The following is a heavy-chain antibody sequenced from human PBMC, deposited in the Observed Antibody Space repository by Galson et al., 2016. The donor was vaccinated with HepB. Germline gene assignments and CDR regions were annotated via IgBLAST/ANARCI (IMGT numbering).Heavy chain of an antibody. V-gene: IGHV3-23*01. CDR2: ISASGAGT. CDR3: AKEISVAGVNGLPSDY. Sequence: SLRLSCAASGFAFSSHSMNWVRQAPGKGLEWVSGISASGAGTYYADSVKGRFTISRDNFKNTLYLQMNSLRAEDTAVYYCAKEISVAGVNGLPSDYWGRGTLVTVSS. J-gene: IGHJ4*02. CDR1: GFAFSSHS. D-gene: IGHD6-19*01.